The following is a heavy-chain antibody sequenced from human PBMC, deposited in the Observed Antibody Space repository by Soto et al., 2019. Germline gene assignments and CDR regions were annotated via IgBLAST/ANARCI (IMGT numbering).Heavy chain of an antibody. D-gene: IGHD3-10*01. CDR1: GFTVSSNY. CDR3: ARGLGTMVRGAYGMDV. V-gene: IGHV3-53*04. Sequence: PGGSLRLSCAASGFTVSSNYMSWVRQAPGKGLEWVSVIYSGGSTYYADSVKGRFTISRHNSKNTLYLQMNSLRAEDTAVYYCARGLGTMVRGAYGMDVWGQGTTVTVSS. J-gene: IGHJ6*02. CDR2: IYSGGST.